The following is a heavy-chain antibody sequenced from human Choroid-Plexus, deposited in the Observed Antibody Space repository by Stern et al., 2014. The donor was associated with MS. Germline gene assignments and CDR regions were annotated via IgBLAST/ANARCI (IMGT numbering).Heavy chain of an antibody. V-gene: IGHV3-30*18. D-gene: IGHD2/OR15-2a*01. J-gene: IGHJ5*02. Sequence: VQLEESGGGVVQPGRPLGLSCVASGFTFGSCAMHWVRQAPGKGLEWVAGVSYDGSNKYYADSVKGRFPISRDNSQNTLYMQMSSLRPEDTAVYYCAKDRQYLTYFFDHWGQGSLVTVSS. CDR3: AKDRQYLTYFFDH. CDR1: GFTFGSCA. CDR2: VSYDGSNK.